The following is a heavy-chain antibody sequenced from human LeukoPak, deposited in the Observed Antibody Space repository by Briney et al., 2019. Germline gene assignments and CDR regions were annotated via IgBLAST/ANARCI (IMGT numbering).Heavy chain of an antibody. J-gene: IGHJ5*02. CDR3: ARDSYQDYYGRFDP. CDR2: VWDDGNNK. D-gene: IGHD3-10*01. Sequence: GGSLRLSCAASGFTFSNHGMHWVRQAPGKRLEWVAVVWDDGNNKRYANSVNGRFTISRDNSENTLYLQMNGLTAEDTAMYYCARDSYQDYYGRFDPWGQGTLVIVSS. CDR1: GFTFSNHG. V-gene: IGHV3-33*08.